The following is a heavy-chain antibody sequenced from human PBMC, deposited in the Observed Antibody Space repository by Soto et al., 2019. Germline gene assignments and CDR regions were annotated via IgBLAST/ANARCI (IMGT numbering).Heavy chain of an antibody. CDR2: ISSSSSYT. V-gene: IGHV3-11*06. Sequence: PGGSLRLSCAASGFTFSDHYMSWIRQAPGKGLEWVSYISSSSSYTNYADSVKGRFTISRDNAKNSLYLQMNSLRAEDTAVYYCARVIQQLVTAPHWYDPWGQGTLVTVSS. CDR3: ARVIQQLVTAPHWYDP. J-gene: IGHJ5*02. D-gene: IGHD6-13*01. CDR1: GFTFSDHY.